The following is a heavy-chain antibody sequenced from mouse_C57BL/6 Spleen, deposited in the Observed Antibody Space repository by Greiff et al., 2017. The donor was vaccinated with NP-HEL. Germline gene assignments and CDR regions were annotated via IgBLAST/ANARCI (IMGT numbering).Heavy chain of an antibody. D-gene: IGHD1-1*01. Sequence: QVQLQQPGAELVRPGSSVKLSCKASGYTFTSYWMDWVKQRPGQGLEWIGNIYPSDSETHYNQKFKDKATLTVDKSSSTAYMQLSSLTSEDSAVYYCARDGLSRGAMDYWGQGTSVTVSS. J-gene: IGHJ4*01. CDR1: GYTFTSYW. CDR2: IYPSDSET. CDR3: ARDGLSRGAMDY. V-gene: IGHV1-61*01.